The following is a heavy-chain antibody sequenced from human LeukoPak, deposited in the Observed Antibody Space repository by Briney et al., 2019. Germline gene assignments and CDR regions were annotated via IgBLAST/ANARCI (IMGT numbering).Heavy chain of an antibody. CDR3: ARGGTAVTTNYFDY. CDR1: GYTXTTYY. D-gene: IGHD1-1*01. Sequence: ASVKVSCKPSGYTXTTYYLHWVRQAPGQGLEWMGVISPSGGDTTYAQRFQGRLTMTRDTSTSTVYMEVSSLRSDDTAVYYCARGGTAVTTNYFDYWGQGTLITVSS. J-gene: IGHJ4*02. V-gene: IGHV1-46*01. CDR2: ISPSGGDT.